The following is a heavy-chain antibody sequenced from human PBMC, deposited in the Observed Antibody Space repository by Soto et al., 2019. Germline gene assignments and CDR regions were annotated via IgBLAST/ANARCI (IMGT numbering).Heavy chain of an antibody. J-gene: IGHJ4*01. V-gene: IGHV4-39*01. CDR3: ARHDGFSSGWIFDY. Sequence: SETLSLTCTVSGGSIIGSSYSWGSIRQPPGKTLEWIGTIYYHRNTYYNPSLKSRVAVSVDTSINQLSLKSRSVTAADTAVYYCARHDGFSSGWIFDYWGHGTLVTVSS. D-gene: IGHD6-19*01. CDR1: GGSIIGSSYS. CDR2: IYYHRNT.